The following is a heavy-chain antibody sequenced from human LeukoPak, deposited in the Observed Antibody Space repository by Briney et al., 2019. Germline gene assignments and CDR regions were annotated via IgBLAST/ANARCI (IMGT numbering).Heavy chain of an antibody. J-gene: IGHJ4*02. CDR3: AIDHLYCSGGSCYGDS. CDR2: MSSSGGST. Sequence: GGSLRLSCAASGFTFSSYGMSWVRQAPGKGLEWVSAMSSSGGSTYYADSVKGRLTISRDNSKNTLYLQMNSVRADDTAVYYCAIDHLYCSGGSCYGDSWGQGTLVSVSS. V-gene: IGHV3-23*01. CDR1: GFTFSSYG. D-gene: IGHD2-15*01.